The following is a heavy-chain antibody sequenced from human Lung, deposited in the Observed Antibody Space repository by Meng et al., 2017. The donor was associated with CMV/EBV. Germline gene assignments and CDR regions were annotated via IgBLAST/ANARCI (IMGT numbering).Heavy chain of an antibody. CDR2: ISSSGTYI. D-gene: IGHD2-21*01. V-gene: IGHV3-21*01. CDR1: GFTFSSYS. Sequence: GESLKISCAASGFTFSSYSMNWVRQAPGKGLEWVSSISSSGTYIYYADSVKGRFTISRDNAQNSLYLQMSSLRAEDTAVYYCARDVSPRSSAYFAIYYFYALDVCGQGTTVTVSS. CDR3: ARDVSPRSSAYFAIYYFYALDV. J-gene: IGHJ6*02.